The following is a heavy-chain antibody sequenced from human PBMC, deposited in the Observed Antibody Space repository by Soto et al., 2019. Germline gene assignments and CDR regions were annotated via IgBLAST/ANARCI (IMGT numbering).Heavy chain of an antibody. V-gene: IGHV1-18*01. CDR2: ISAYNGNT. CDR1: GYTFTSYG. D-gene: IGHD3-9*01. CDR3: ASTLRYFDWLLSPYAFDI. Sequence: ASVKVSCKAAGYTFTSYGISWVRQAPGQGLEWMGWISAYNGNTNYAQKLQGRVTMTTDTSTSTAYMELRSLRSDDTAVYYCASTLRYFDWLLSPYAFDIWGQGTMVTVSS. J-gene: IGHJ3*02.